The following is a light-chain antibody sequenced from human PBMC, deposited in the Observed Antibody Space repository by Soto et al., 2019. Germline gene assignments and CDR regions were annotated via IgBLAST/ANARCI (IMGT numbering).Light chain of an antibody. CDR1: SANIGSNT. Sequence: QSVLTQPPSASGTPGQRVTISCSGSSANIGSNTVNWYQQLPGTAPKLLIYNNNQRPSGVPDRFSGSQSGTSASLAISGPQSEDEADYYCAAWDVSLNGPVFGGGTKLTVL. CDR2: NNN. V-gene: IGLV1-44*01. CDR3: AAWDVSLNGPV. J-gene: IGLJ2*01.